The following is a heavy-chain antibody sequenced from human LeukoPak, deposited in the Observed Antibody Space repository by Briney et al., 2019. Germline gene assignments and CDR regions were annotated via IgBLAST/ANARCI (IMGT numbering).Heavy chain of an antibody. CDR1: GFTFSSYA. V-gene: IGHV3-23*01. Sequence: PGGSLRLSCAAFGFTFSSYAMGWVRQAPGKGLEWVSAISGSGGDTYYADSVKSRFTFSRDNSKNTLYLQMNSLRPEGTALYYCAKAVWFGEFDYYFFGLDVWGQGTTVTVSS. CDR2: ISGSGGDT. D-gene: IGHD3-10*01. CDR3: AKAVWFGEFDYYFFGLDV. J-gene: IGHJ6*02.